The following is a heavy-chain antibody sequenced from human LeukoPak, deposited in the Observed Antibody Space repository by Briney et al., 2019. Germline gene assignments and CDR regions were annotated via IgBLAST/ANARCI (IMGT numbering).Heavy chain of an antibody. D-gene: IGHD6-13*01. Sequence: ASVKVSCKASGYTFTSYGISWVRQAPGQGLEWMGWISAYNGNTNYAQKLQGRVTMTTDTSTSTAYMELRSLRSDDTAVYYCARRIAAAGLYYYYYYMDVWGKGTTVTISS. CDR1: GYTFTSYG. CDR3: ARRIAAAGLYYYYYYMDV. J-gene: IGHJ6*03. V-gene: IGHV1-18*01. CDR2: ISAYNGNT.